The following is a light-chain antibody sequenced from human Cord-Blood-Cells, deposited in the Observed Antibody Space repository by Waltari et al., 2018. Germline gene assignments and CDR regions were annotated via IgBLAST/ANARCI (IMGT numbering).Light chain of an antibody. CDR3: YSTDSSGNHYV. CDR1: ALPKKY. Sequence: SYELPQPPSVSVSPGQTARLTCSGDALPKKYAYWYQQKSGQAPVLVIHEDSKRPSGIPERFSGSSSGTMATLTISGAQVEDEADYYCYSTDSSGNHYVFGTGTKVTVL. J-gene: IGLJ1*01. V-gene: IGLV3-10*01. CDR2: EDS.